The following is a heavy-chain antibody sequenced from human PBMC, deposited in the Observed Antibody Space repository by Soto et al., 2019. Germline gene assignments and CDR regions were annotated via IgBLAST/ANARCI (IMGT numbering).Heavy chain of an antibody. J-gene: IGHJ4*02. D-gene: IGHD6-19*01. V-gene: IGHV3-48*01. CDR3: ARDPAPSAVAGILGFA. CDR2: ISSSSSTI. CDR1: GFTFSSYS. Sequence: EVQLVESGGGLVQPGGSLRISCAASGFTFSSYSMNWVRQAPGKGLEWVSYISSSSSTIYYADSVKGRFTISRDNAKNSLYLQMNSLRAEDTAVYYCARDPAPSAVAGILGFAWGQGTLVTVSS.